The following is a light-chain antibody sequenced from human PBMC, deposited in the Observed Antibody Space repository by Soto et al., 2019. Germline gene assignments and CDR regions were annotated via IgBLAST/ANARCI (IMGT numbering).Light chain of an antibody. Sequence: SSELTQTPSVSVAPGQTARITCGGDNIGANSVHWYQQKPGQAPILVVYDDSDRPSGIPERFSGSNSGNTAALTITRVEGGEEADYYCQVWHSSRGVFGGGTKLTVL. CDR1: NIGANS. V-gene: IGLV3-21*02. CDR2: DDS. CDR3: QVWHSSRGV. J-gene: IGLJ2*01.